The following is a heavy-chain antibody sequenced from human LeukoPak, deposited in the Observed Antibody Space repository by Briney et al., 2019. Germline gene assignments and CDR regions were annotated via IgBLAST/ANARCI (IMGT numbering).Heavy chain of an antibody. CDR1: RLTFSSYE. D-gene: IGHD3-10*01. CDR2: IRGGGANT. CDR3: AKELAIVRGVSD. J-gene: IGHJ4*02. Sequence: PGGSLTLSCAPSRLTFSSYETKWVRQPPGGGLEWVSSIRGGGANTYYTDSVKGRFTISRDHSKHPLYLQVNRQRAEDTAVYYCAKELAIVRGVSDWGQGTLVTVSS. V-gene: IGHV3-23*01.